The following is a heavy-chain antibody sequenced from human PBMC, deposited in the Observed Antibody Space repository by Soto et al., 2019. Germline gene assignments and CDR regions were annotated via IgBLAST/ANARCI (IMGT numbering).Heavy chain of an antibody. CDR1: GFTFSSYG. CDR2: VSDGGTVT. D-gene: IGHD2-2*01. Sequence: PGGSLRLSCAASGFTFSSYGMHWVRQAPGKGLEWVAVVSDGGTVTYYADSVKGRFTVSRDNSKNTLYLQISGLSTEDTAVYYCARDGGYCSSTSCHARYYYYYYGMDVWGQGTTVTVSS. CDR3: ARDGGYCSSTSCHARYYYYYYGMDV. J-gene: IGHJ6*02. V-gene: IGHV3-30*03.